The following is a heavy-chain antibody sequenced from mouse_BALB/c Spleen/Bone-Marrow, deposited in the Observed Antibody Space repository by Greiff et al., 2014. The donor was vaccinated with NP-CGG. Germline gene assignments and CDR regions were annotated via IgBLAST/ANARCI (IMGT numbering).Heavy chain of an antibody. D-gene: IGHD1-2*01. Sequence: QVQLQQPGAELVRPGTSVKVSCKASGYAFTNYLIEWVKQRPGQGFEWIGMINPGSGGTNYNEKFKGKATLTADKSSSTAYMQRSSLTSDDSADYFGARRGGSYFDYWGQGTTLTVSS. CDR2: INPGSGGT. V-gene: IGHV1-54*01. CDR3: ARRGGSYFDY. J-gene: IGHJ2*01. CDR1: GYAFTNYL.